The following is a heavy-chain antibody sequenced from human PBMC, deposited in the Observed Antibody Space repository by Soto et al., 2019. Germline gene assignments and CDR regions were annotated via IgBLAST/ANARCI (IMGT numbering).Heavy chain of an antibody. D-gene: IGHD3-9*01. CDR1: GFTFSDYY. J-gene: IGHJ3*02. Sequence: QVQLVESGGGLVKPGGSLRLSCAASGFTFSDYYASWLRQSPGKGLEWISYISGNSLDTNYADSVRGRFTISRDNAENSLYLQMNYLRTEDTAMYYWASGQPIRRAEIWGQGTMVTVSS. V-gene: IGHV3-11*05. CDR3: ASGQPIRRAEI. CDR2: ISGNSLDT.